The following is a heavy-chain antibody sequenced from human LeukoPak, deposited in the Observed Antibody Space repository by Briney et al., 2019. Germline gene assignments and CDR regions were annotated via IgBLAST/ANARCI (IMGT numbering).Heavy chain of an antibody. CDR2: INTDGSST. V-gene: IGHV3-74*01. CDR1: GFTFSRHW. D-gene: IGHD3-9*01. J-gene: IGHJ3*02. CDR3: AKDIGYDISRHASDI. Sequence: PGGSLRLSCAASGFTFSRHWMHWVRQAPGKGLVWVSRINTDGSSTSYADSVKGRFTISRDNAKKTQYLQMNSLRAEDTALYYCAKDIGYDISRHASDIWGQGTMVTVS.